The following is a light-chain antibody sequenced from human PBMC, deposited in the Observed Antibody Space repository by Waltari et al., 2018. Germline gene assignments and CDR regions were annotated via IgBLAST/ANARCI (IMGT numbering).Light chain of an antibody. CDR2: LNSDGSH. V-gene: IGLV4-69*01. CDR3: QTWGSGTMI. J-gene: IGLJ2*01. Sequence: QPVLTQSPSASASLGASVKLTCTLNTGHSDFAIAWHQQQPERGPRYFMKLNSDGSHTKGDEIPDRFSGSSSGAERYLTISSLQSEDEAAYYCQTWGSGTMIFGGGTHLTVL. CDR1: TGHSDFA.